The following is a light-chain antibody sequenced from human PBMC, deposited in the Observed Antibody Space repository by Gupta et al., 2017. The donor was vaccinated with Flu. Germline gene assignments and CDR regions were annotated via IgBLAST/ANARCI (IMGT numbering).Light chain of an antibody. CDR2: DDS. CDR3: QVWDSSSDHVV. CDR1: NIGTKR. Sequence: SYVLTQPPSVSVAPGQTARITCGENNIGTKRVHWYQQKPGQAPVMVVYDDSDRPSGIPERFSGSNSGNTATLTISRVEAGDEADYYCQVWDSSSDHVVFGGGTKLTVL. V-gene: IGLV3-21*02. J-gene: IGLJ2*01.